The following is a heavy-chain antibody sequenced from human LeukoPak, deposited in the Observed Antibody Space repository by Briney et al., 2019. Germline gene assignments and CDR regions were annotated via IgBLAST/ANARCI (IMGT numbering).Heavy chain of an antibody. J-gene: IGHJ3*02. CDR2: FDPEDGET. Sequence: GASVKVSCKVSGYTLTELSMHWVRQAPGKGLEWMGGFDPEDGETIYAQKFQGRVTMTEDTSTDTAYMELSSPRSEDTAVYYCATDRELSSAFDIWGQGTMVTVSS. CDR1: GYTLTELS. D-gene: IGHD1-26*01. CDR3: ATDRELSSAFDI. V-gene: IGHV1-24*01.